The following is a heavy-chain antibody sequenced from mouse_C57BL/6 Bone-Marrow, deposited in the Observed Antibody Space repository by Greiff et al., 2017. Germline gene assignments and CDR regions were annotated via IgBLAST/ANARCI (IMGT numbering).Heavy chain of an antibody. J-gene: IGHJ2*01. CDR2: IHPNSGST. CDR3: GLASRFEY. CDR1: GYTFTSYW. V-gene: IGHV1-64*01. Sequence: QVQLQQPGAELVKPGASVKLSCKASGYTFTSYWMHWVKQRPGQGLEWIGMIHPNSGSTNYNEKFKSKATLTGDKYYRTAYMQLSSLTSEDSAVYYCGLASRFEYWGQGTTLTVSS. D-gene: IGHD6-1*01.